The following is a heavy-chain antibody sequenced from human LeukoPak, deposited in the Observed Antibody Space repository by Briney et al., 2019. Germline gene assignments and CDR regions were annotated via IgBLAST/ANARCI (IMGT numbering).Heavy chain of an antibody. CDR1: GFTFTTYA. Sequence: RGSLRLSCAASGFTFTTYAMSWVRQVPGKGLEWVSAISGSGVSIYYADSVKGRFTISRDNSKNTLYLQTNSLRAEDTAIYYCVTEKDGDAYSFDHWGQGTLVTVSS. V-gene: IGHV3-23*01. CDR3: VTEKDGDAYSFDH. CDR2: ISGSGVSI. D-gene: IGHD5-24*01. J-gene: IGHJ4*02.